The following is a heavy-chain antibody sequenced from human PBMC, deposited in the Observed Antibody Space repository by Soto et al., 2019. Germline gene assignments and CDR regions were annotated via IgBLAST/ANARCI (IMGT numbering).Heavy chain of an antibody. V-gene: IGHV3-11*05. CDR1: GFTFSDYY. CDR3: ARESGRGYCNSISCYTALDY. Sequence: PGGSLRLSCAASGFTFSDYYMSWIRQAPGKGLEWVSYISSSSSYTNYADSVKGRFTISRDNAKNSLYLQMNSLRVEDTAVYYCARESGRGYCNSISCYTALDYWGQGTLVTVSS. D-gene: IGHD2-2*02. J-gene: IGHJ4*02. CDR2: ISSSSSYT.